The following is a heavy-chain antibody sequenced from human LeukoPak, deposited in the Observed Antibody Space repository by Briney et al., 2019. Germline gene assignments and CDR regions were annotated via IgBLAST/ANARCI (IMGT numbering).Heavy chain of an antibody. CDR2: ISGSGSST. D-gene: IGHD3-22*01. V-gene: IGHV3-48*04. CDR3: AKAMSG. J-gene: IGHJ4*02. Sequence: GGSLRLSCIASGFTFSSQSMNWVRQAPGKGLEWVSYISGSGSSTYYADSVKGRLTVSRDNAKNSLYLQMSGLRAEDTAVYYCAKAMSGWGQGTLVTVSS. CDR1: GFTFSSQS.